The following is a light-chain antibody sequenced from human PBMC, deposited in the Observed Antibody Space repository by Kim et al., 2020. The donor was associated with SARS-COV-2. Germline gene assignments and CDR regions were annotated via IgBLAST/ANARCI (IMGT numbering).Light chain of an antibody. CDR2: GAS. CDR1: QNVGKNY. CDR3: QQYADSPIT. J-gene: IGKJ5*01. Sequence: EIVLTQSPGTLSLSPGERATLSCRASQNVGKNYLAWFHHKPGQAPRLLIHGASGRAAGIPDRFSGSGSGTDFTLTISRLEPEDFAVFYCQQYADSPITFGQGTRLEIK. V-gene: IGKV3-20*01.